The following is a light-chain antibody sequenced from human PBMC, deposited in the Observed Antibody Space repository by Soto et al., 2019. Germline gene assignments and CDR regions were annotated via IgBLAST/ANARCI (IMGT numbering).Light chain of an antibody. CDR1: QSVSTS. Sequence: EIVLTQSPATLSLSPGERAALSCRASQSVSTSLAWYQHKPGQAPRVIIYDASKRAPGIPARFSGSGSGTDFTLTISSLEPEHFAVYYCQLRDVWPTFGQGTKVEIK. CDR3: QLRDVWPT. J-gene: IGKJ1*01. V-gene: IGKV3-11*01. CDR2: DAS.